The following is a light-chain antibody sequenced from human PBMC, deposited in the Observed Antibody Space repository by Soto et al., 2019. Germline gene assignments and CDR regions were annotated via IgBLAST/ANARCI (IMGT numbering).Light chain of an antibody. J-gene: IGKJ4*01. Sequence: DIVMTQSPLSLAVTLGEPASISCRSSQSHLHSNGNTYLDWYLQKPGQSPQLLIYSESFRASGVPDRFSGRGSDTDFTLKIRRVEAEDVGGYYCRNAVHTLTFGGGTKVAI. CDR2: SES. CDR3: RNAVHTLT. CDR1: QSHLHSNGNTY. V-gene: IGKV2-28*01.